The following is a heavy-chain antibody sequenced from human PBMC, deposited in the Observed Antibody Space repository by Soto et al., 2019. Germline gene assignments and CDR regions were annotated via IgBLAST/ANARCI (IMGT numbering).Heavy chain of an antibody. D-gene: IGHD1-26*01. Sequence: PGGSLRLSCAASGFTFSSDGMHWVRRAPGKGLEWVAVISYDGSNKYYADSVKGRFTISRDNSKNTLYLQMNSLRAEDTAVYYCAKDRGGSSRFDYWGQGTLVTVSS. CDR3: AKDRGGSSRFDY. V-gene: IGHV3-30*18. CDR2: ISYDGSNK. CDR1: GFTFSSDG. J-gene: IGHJ4*02.